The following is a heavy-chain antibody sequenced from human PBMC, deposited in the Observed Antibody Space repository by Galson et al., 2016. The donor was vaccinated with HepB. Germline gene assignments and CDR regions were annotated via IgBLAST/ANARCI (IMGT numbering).Heavy chain of an antibody. CDR1: GDSVSSNTAA. CDR2: TFYRSQWRS. V-gene: IGHV6-1*01. J-gene: IGHJ4*02. D-gene: IGHD3-10*01. CDR3: AKSGHYYFGA. Sequence: CAISGDSVSSNTAAWNWIRQSPSRGLEWLGRTFYRSQWRSDYAVAVKGRITVTPDTSKNQFSLQLNSVTPEDTAMYYCAKSGHYYFGAWGQGTLVTVSS.